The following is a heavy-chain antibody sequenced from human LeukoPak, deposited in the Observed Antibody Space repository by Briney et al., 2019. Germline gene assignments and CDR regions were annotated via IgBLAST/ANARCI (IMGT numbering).Heavy chain of an antibody. V-gene: IGHV3-66*01. CDR1: GFTVSSNY. D-gene: IGHD1-26*01. Sequence: PGGSLRLSCAASGFTVSSNYMTWVRQAPGKGLEWVSVIYSGGNTYYADSVQGRFTISRDNTKNTVYLQMNSLRADDTAVYYCARDVGFIVGATPGAFDIWGQGTMVTVSS. CDR2: IYSGGNT. CDR3: ARDVGFIVGATPGAFDI. J-gene: IGHJ3*02.